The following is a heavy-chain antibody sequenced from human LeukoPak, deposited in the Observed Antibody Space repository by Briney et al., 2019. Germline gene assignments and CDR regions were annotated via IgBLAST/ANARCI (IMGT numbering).Heavy chain of an antibody. CDR1: GGSFSGYY. J-gene: IGHJ4*02. V-gene: IGHV4-34*01. Sequence: SETLSLTCAVYGGSFSGYYWSWIRQPPGKGLEWIGEINHSGSTNYNPSLKSRVTISVDTSKNQFSLKLSSVTVADTAVYYCARQGGPAWTYDYWGQGTLVTVSS. D-gene: IGHD3/OR15-3a*01. CDR3: ARQGGPAWTYDY. CDR2: INHSGST.